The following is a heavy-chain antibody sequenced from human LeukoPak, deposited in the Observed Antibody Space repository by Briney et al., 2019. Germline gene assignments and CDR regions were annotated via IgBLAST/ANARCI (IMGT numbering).Heavy chain of an antibody. J-gene: IGHJ4*02. D-gene: IGHD2-15*01. CDR1: GGSISSYY. V-gene: IGHV4-59*12. CDR3: ARSRYCSGGSCYDGDFDY. Sequence: PSETLSLTCTVSGGSISSYYWSWIRQPPGKGLEWIGYIYYSGSTNYNPSLKSRVTMSVDTSKNQFSLKLSSVTAADTAVYYCARSRYCSGGSCYDGDFDYWGQGTLVTVSS. CDR2: IYYSGST.